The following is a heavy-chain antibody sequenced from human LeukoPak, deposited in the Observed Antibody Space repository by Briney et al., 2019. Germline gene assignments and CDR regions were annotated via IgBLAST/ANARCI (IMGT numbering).Heavy chain of an antibody. CDR2: INAGNGNT. Sequence: ASVKVSCKASGYTFTSYAMHWVRQAPGQRLEWMGWINAGNGNTKYSQKFQGRVTITRDTSASTAYMELSSLRSEDTAVYYCARDPAYCSSTSCYTEFDSWGQGTLVTVSS. J-gene: IGHJ4*02. D-gene: IGHD2-2*02. CDR3: ARDPAYCSSTSCYTEFDS. V-gene: IGHV1-3*01. CDR1: GYTFTSYA.